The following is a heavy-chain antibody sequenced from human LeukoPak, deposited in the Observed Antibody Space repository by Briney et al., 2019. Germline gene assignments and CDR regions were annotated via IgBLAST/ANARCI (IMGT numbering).Heavy chain of an antibody. Sequence: GASVKVSCKASGYTFTSYGISWVRQAPGQGLEWMGWISAYNGNTNYAQKLQGRVTMTTDTSTSTAYMELRSLRSDDTAVYYCARVLDEEYYPYYYYYMDVWGKGTTVTVSS. CDR3: ARVLDEEYYPYYYYYMDV. CDR2: ISAYNGNT. CDR1: GYTFTSYG. V-gene: IGHV1-18*01. J-gene: IGHJ6*03. D-gene: IGHD2/OR15-2a*01.